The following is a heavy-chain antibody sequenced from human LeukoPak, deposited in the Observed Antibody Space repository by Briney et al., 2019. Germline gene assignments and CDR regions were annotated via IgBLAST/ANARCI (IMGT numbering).Heavy chain of an antibody. V-gene: IGHV1-24*01. J-gene: IGHJ5*02. CDR1: GYTLTELS. CDR3: ATAPKGYYYDSSGYYYRANWFDP. CDR2: FDPEDGET. Sequence: ASVTVSCKVSGYTLTELSMHWVRQAPGKGLEWMGGFDPEDGETIYAQKFQGRVTMTEDTSTDTAYMELSSLRSEDTAVYYCATAPKGYYYDSSGYYYRANWFDPWGQGTLVTVSS. D-gene: IGHD3-22*01.